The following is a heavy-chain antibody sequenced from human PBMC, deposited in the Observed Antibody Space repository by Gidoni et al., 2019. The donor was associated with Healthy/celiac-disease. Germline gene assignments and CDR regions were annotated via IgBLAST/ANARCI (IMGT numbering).Heavy chain of an antibody. Sequence: QLQLQESGPGLVKPSETLSLTCTVSGGSISSSSYYWGWIRQPPGKGLEWIGSIYYSGSTYYNPSLKSRVTISVDTSKNQFSLKLSSVTAADTAVYYCAGLRFLEWPLNYGMDVWGQGTTVTVSS. CDR2: IYYSGST. J-gene: IGHJ6*02. CDR1: GGSISSSSYY. V-gene: IGHV4-39*01. D-gene: IGHD3-3*01. CDR3: AGLRFLEWPLNYGMDV.